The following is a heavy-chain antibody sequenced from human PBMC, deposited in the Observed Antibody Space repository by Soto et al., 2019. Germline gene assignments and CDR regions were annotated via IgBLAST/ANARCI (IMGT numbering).Heavy chain of an antibody. J-gene: IGHJ4*02. Sequence: ASVKVSCNASGYTFTGYYMHWVRQAPGQGLEWIGWINPNSGGTNYAQKFQGRVTMTRDTSISTAYMELSRLRSDDTAVYYCARALSNYYYDSSGYYGPWGQGTLVTVSS. V-gene: IGHV1-2*02. D-gene: IGHD3-22*01. CDR2: INPNSGGT. CDR3: ARALSNYYYDSSGYYGP. CDR1: GYTFTGYY.